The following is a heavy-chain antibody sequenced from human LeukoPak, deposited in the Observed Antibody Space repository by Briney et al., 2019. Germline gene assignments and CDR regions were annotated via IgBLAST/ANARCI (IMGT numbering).Heavy chain of an antibody. V-gene: IGHV3-7*01. Sequence: AGGSLRLPCAASGFTFSNYWMSWVRQAPGKGLEWVANIKKDGREKDYVDSVKGRFTISRDNAKDSLYLQMNSLRVEDTAVYYCARGKGWFDPWGQGTLVTVSS. CDR1: GFTFSNYW. CDR3: ARGKGWFDP. J-gene: IGHJ5*02. CDR2: IKKDGREK.